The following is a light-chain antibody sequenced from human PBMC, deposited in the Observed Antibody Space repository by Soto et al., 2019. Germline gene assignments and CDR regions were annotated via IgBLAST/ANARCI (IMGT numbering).Light chain of an antibody. CDR1: QSVRSSY. Sequence: EIVLTQSPGTLSLSPGKRATLSCRASQSVRSSYLAWYQQKPGQAPRLLIYGASSRATGIPDRFSGSGSGTDFTLTISRLEPEDSAVYYCQQYGSSPQTFGQGTKVEIK. CDR2: GAS. V-gene: IGKV3-20*01. CDR3: QQYGSSPQT. J-gene: IGKJ1*01.